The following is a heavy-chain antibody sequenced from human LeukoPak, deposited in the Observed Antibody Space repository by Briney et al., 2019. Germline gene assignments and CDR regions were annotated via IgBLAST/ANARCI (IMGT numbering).Heavy chain of an antibody. Sequence: GGSLRLSCTASGFSFSTYWMTWVRQAPGKGLEWVANIKGVESEKYYVDSVKGRFTISRDNTKNSLYLQMNSLRGEDTALYYCVIGGYCDIWGQGTLVTVSS. CDR3: VIGGYCDI. V-gene: IGHV3-7*01. CDR1: GFSFSTYW. CDR2: IKGVESEK. J-gene: IGHJ4*02. D-gene: IGHD2-21*01.